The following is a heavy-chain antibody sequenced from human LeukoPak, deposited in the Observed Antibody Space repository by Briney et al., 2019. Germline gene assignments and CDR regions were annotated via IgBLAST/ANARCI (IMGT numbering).Heavy chain of an antibody. CDR1: GYTFTSHD. J-gene: IGHJ6*03. D-gene: IGHD5-12*01. CDR3: ARGLGWLYYYYYMDV. CDR2: MNPNSGST. Sequence: ASVKVSCKASGYTFTSHDINWVRQATGQGLEWMGWMNPNSGSTGYAQPFQGRVTLTRNTSISTAYMELSSLRSEDTAVYFCARGLGWLYYYYYMDVWGKGTTVTVSS. V-gene: IGHV1-8*03.